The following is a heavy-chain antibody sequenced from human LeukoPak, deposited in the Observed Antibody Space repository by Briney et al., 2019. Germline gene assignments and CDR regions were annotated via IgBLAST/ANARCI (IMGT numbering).Heavy chain of an antibody. J-gene: IGHJ4*01. V-gene: IGHV3-30-3*01. CDR2: ISYDGSIT. CDR1: GFMFNKYS. Sequence: PGGSLRLSCEASGFMFNKYSMHWVRQAPGKGLEWVAIISYDGSITHYINSVKGRFTISRDNSKNTLYLQMNSLRPDDTAVYYCAGIRYFDWVLPFTDWGHGTLVTVSS. CDR3: AGIRYFDWVLPFTD. D-gene: IGHD3-9*01.